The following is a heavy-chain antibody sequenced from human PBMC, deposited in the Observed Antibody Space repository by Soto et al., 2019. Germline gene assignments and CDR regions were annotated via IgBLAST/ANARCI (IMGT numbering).Heavy chain of an antibody. CDR3: AGGNTIEVVGSDYFDY. V-gene: IGHV3-23*01. J-gene: IGHJ4*02. D-gene: IGHD2-2*01. Sequence: GGSLRLSCAASGFPFSGYAINWVRQAPGKGLEWVSIISGSGSSTNYADSVKGRFTISRDNSRDTVYLQMNSLRAEDTAVYYSAGGNTIEVVGSDYFDYWGQGTPVTVSS. CDR2: ISGSGSST. CDR1: GFPFSGYA.